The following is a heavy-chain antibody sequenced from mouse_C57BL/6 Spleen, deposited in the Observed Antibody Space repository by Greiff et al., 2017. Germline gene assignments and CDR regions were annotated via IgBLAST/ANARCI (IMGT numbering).Heavy chain of an antibody. D-gene: IGHD4-1*01. CDR1: GFTFSSYA. J-gene: IGHJ2*01. Sequence: EVKLVESGGGLVKPGGSLKLSCAASGFTFSSYAMSWVRQTPEKRLEWVATISDGGSYTYYPDSVKGRFTISRDNAKNNLYLQMSHLKSEDTAMYYCARAELGRGYFDYWGQGTTLTVSS. V-gene: IGHV5-4*03. CDR2: ISDGGSYT. CDR3: ARAELGRGYFDY.